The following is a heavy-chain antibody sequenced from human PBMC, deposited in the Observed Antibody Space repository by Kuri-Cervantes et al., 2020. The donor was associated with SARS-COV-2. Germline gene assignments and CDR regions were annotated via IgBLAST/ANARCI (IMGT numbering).Heavy chain of an antibody. CDR3: ARTTTVVTPVDY. J-gene: IGHJ4*02. CDR2: TRSEGITK. D-gene: IGHD4-23*01. Sequence: GGSLRLSCAASEFTFRSYGMHWVRQTPGKGLEWVAFTRSEGITKYYGDSVRGRFTISRDNSKNTLYLQMNSLRPEDTAVYYCARTTTVVTPVDYWGQGALVTVSS. CDR1: EFTFRSYG. V-gene: IGHV3-30*02.